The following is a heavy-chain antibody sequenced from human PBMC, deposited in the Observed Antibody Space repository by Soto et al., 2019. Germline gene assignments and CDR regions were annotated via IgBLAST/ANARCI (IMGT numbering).Heavy chain of an antibody. CDR1: GFTFSNAW. CDR3: TTDGITMARGVRYYYYYGMDV. J-gene: IGHJ6*02. Sequence: GGSLRLSCAASGFTFSNAWMSWVRQAPGKGLEWVGRIKSKTDGGTTDYAAPVKGRFTISRDDSKNTLYLQMNSLKTEDTAVYYCTTDGITMARGVRYYYYYGMDVWGQGTTVTVSS. D-gene: IGHD3-10*01. V-gene: IGHV3-15*01. CDR2: IKSKTDGGTT.